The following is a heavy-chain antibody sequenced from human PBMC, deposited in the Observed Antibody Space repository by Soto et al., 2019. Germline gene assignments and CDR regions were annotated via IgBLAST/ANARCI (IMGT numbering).Heavy chain of an antibody. D-gene: IGHD3-10*01. CDR2: IWYDGSNK. Sequence: QVQLVESGGGVVQPGRSLRLSCAASGFTFSSYGMHWVRQAPGKGLEWVAVIWYDGSNKYYADSVKGRFTISRDNSKNTLYLQMNSLRAEDTAVYYCARVGVPDHGMGVWGQGTTVTVSS. CDR1: GFTFSSYG. CDR3: ARVGVPDHGMGV. V-gene: IGHV3-33*01. J-gene: IGHJ6*02.